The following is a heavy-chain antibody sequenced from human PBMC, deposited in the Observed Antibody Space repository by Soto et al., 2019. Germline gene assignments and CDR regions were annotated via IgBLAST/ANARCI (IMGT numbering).Heavy chain of an antibody. J-gene: IGHJ5*02. CDR2: ISWNSGSI. CDR1: GFTFDDYA. V-gene: IGHV3-9*01. Sequence: GGSLRLSCAASGFTFDDYAMHWVRQAPGKGLEWVSGISWNSGSIGYADSVKGRFTISRDNAKNSLYLQMNRLRAEDTALYYCAKGDDYGKYNWFDPWGQGTLVTVSS. D-gene: IGHD4-17*01. CDR3: AKGDDYGKYNWFDP.